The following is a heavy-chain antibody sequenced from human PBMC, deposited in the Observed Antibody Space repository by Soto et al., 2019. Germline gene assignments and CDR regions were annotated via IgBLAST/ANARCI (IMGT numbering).Heavy chain of an antibody. Sequence: QVQLQESGPGLVKPSQTLSLTCTVSGGSISSGDYYWSWIRQPPGKGLEWIGYIYYSGSTYYNPSLKSRVTISVDTSKNQFSLKLSSVTAADTAVYYCARDPTRITIFGVVVGRFDPWGQGTLVTVSS. CDR1: GGSISSGDYY. V-gene: IGHV4-30-4*01. D-gene: IGHD3-3*01. CDR2: IYYSGST. J-gene: IGHJ5*02. CDR3: ARDPTRITIFGVVVGRFDP.